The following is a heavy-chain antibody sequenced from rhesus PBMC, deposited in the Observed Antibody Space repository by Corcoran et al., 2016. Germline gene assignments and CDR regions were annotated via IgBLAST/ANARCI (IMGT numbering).Heavy chain of an antibody. CDR3: AKDNSSGWWGDGDAFDF. CDR2: MNSCGVIT. J-gene: IGHJ3*01. D-gene: IGHD6-31*01. CDR1: GFTFSSYG. Sequence: EVQLVETGGGLVQPGGSLKLSCAASGFTFSSYGMSWVRQAPGKGLEWVSAMNSCGVITNHAEAVKGRCTISRDNSKNTLSLQMNSLRAEDTAVYYCAKDNSSGWWGDGDAFDFWGQGLRVTVSS. V-gene: IGHV3S5*01.